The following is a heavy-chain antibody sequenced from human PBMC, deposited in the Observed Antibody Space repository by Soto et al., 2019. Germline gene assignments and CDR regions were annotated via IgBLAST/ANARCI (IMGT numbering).Heavy chain of an antibody. CDR1: GSTFTSYG. V-gene: IGHV1-18*04. D-gene: IGHD3-3*01. Sequence: ASVKVSCKASGSTFTSYGISWVRQAPGQGLEWMGWISAYNGNTNYAQKPQGRVTMTTDTSTSTAYMEPRIMRSDDTAVYYCARDRTFWRGYRFSEPGMDVWGQGTTVTVSS. CDR3: ARDRTFWRGYRFSEPGMDV. CDR2: ISAYNGNT. J-gene: IGHJ6*02.